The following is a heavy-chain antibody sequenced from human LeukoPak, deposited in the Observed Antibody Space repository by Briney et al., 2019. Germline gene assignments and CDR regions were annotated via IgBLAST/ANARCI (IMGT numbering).Heavy chain of an antibody. CDR2: IIPIFGTA. D-gene: IGHD6-6*01. CDR1: GYTFTGYY. Sequence: SVKVSCKASGYTFTGYYMHWVRQAPGQGLEWMGGIIPIFGTANYAQKFQGRVTITADKSTSTAYMELSSLRSEDTAVYYCARGSRYSSSPLGYWGQGTLVTVSS. V-gene: IGHV1-69*06. J-gene: IGHJ4*02. CDR3: ARGSRYSSSPLGY.